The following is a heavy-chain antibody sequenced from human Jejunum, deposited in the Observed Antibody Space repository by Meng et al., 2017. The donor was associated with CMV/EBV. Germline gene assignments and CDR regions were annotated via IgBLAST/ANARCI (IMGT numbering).Heavy chain of an antibody. CDR2: ISSSGGTT. V-gene: IGHV3-23*01. D-gene: IGHD1-1*01. Sequence: RLEGGGVWGQPGGSLGLSCAASGLNFRTHEMNWVRQAPGKGLEWVSVISSSGGTTYYADSVKGRFTISRDNSKNTLYLQMNSLRVEDTAIYYCAKDPGERKLFDYWGQGALVTVSS. CDR3: AKDPGERKLFDY. J-gene: IGHJ4*02. CDR1: GLNFRTHE.